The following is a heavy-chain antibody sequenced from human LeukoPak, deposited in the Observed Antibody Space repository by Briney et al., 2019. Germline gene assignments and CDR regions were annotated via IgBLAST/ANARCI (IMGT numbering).Heavy chain of an antibody. D-gene: IGHD6-13*01. Sequence: GGSLRLSCVASRFTFSNYWMTWVRQAPGKGLERVANINKDGGEKYYMESVKGRFTISRDNSKNTLYLQMNSLRAEDTAVYYCAKDRAAAGPSDYWGQGTLVTVSS. V-gene: IGHV3-7*01. J-gene: IGHJ4*02. CDR2: INKDGGEK. CDR1: RFTFSNYW. CDR3: AKDRAAAGPSDY.